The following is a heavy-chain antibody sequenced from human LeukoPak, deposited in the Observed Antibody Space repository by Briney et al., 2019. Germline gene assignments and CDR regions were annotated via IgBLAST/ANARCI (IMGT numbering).Heavy chain of an antibody. CDR3: AKGGVVVAARFDY. CDR1: GSTFSRDG. J-gene: IGHJ4*02. V-gene: IGHV3-9*01. Sequence: GGSLRLSCAASGSTFSRDGMHWVRQAPGKGLEWVSGISWNSGSIGYADSVKGRFTISRDNAKNSLYLQMNSLRAEDTALYYCAKGGVVVAARFDYWGQGTLVTVSS. D-gene: IGHD2-15*01. CDR2: ISWNSGSI.